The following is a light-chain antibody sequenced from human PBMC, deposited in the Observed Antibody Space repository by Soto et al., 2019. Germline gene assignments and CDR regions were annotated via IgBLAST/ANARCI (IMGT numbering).Light chain of an antibody. J-gene: IGLJ2*01. CDR2: DVN. CDR3: SSYSSSSTL. V-gene: IGLV2-14*01. CDR1: SSDVGGYDY. Sequence: QSALTQPASVSGSPGQSITISCTGSSSDVGGYDYVSWYQQHPGKAPKLIIYDVNNRPSGVSNRFSGSKSANTASLTISGLHDEDEADYYCSSYSSSSTLFGGGTKLTVL.